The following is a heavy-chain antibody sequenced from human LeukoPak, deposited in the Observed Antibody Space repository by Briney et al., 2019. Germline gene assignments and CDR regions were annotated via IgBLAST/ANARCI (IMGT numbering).Heavy chain of an antibody. CDR2: IIPIFSTA. CDR1: GGTFSSSA. D-gene: IGHD5-12*01. CDR3: ARTPLRPAATTPRQLDY. J-gene: IGHJ4*02. Sequence: SVKVSCKASGGTFSSSAISWIRQAPGQGLEWMGGIIPIFSTADYAQKFQGRVTITADESTSTAYMELSSLRSEDTAVFYCARTPLRPAATTPRQLDYWGQGTLVTVSS. V-gene: IGHV1-69*13.